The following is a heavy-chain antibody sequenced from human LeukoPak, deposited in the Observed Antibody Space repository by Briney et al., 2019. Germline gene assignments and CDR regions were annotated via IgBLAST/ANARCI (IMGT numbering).Heavy chain of an antibody. V-gene: IGHV3-7*01. Sequence: GGSLRFSCVASGFSFSSYWINWVRQAPGEGLEWVAHMKPDGTEKYYLDSVKGRFTISRDNAKNSLYLQMNSLRSDDTAVYYCARDAGYGYWVVDYWGQGTLVTVSS. D-gene: IGHD5-18*01. CDR1: GFSFSSYW. J-gene: IGHJ4*02. CDR3: ARDAGYGYWVVDY. CDR2: MKPDGTEK.